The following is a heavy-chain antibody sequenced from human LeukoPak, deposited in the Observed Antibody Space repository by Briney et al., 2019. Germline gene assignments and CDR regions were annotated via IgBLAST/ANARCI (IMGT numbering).Heavy chain of an antibody. CDR2: ISVNGGTT. D-gene: IGHD4-23*01. Sequence: GGSLRLSWAASGFTFSSYAMTWVRQAPGKGLEWVSSISVNGGTTYYADSVKGRFTISRDSSKNTLYLQMNSLRAEDTAVYYCVKGGGNVRRYFEYWGQGTLVTVSS. J-gene: IGHJ4*02. V-gene: IGHV3-23*01. CDR3: VKGGGNVRRYFEY. CDR1: GFTFSSYA.